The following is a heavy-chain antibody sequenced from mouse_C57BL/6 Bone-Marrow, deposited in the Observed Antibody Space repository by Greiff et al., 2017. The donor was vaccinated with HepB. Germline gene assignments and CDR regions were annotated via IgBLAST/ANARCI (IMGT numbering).Heavy chain of an antibody. CDR2: IDPETGGT. CDR1: GYTFTDYE. V-gene: IGHV1-15*01. Sequence: QVHVKQSGAELVRPGASVTLSCKASGYTFTDYEMHWVKQTPVHGLEWIGAIDPETGGTAYNQKFKGKAILTADKSSSTAYMELRSLTSEDSAVYYCTRRPLITTVVGNYFDYWGQGTTLTVSS. CDR3: TRRPLITTVVGNYFDY. J-gene: IGHJ2*01. D-gene: IGHD1-1*01.